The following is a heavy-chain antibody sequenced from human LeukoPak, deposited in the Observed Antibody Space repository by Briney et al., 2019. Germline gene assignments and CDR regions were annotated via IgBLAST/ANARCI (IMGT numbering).Heavy chain of an antibody. CDR1: GFTSSRYE. J-gene: IGHJ6*04. CDR2: IISSGSTI. V-gene: IGHV3-48*03. D-gene: IGHD3-10*01. Sequence: PGRSLRLSCAAAGFTSSRYEMNWVSQLAGEGMEWVSYIISSGSTIYYRDSVKGRFTISRDTAKHPLYLQMTSQRAEGPSVYYCSVRGITTTGGVWGEGTTGTISS. CDR3: SVRGITTTGGV.